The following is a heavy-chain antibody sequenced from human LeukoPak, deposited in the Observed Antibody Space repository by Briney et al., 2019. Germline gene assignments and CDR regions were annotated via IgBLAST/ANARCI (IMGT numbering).Heavy chain of an antibody. CDR1: GGSISGYY. D-gene: IGHD5-12*01. Sequence: SETLSLTCSVSGGSISGYYWSWIRQLPGERLEWIGFVYHNGRTTYNPSLESRVTISVDTSKNQFSLKVTSVTAADTAVYYCASLWGSGSGPPKYYFDHWGQGTPVTVSS. CDR3: ASLWGSGSGPPKYYFDH. J-gene: IGHJ4*02. V-gene: IGHV4-59*08. CDR2: VYHNGRT.